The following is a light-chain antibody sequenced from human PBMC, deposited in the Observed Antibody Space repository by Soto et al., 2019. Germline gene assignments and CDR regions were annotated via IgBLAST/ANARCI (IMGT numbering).Light chain of an antibody. CDR2: YAS. J-gene: IGKJ3*01. CDR1: QSVSSY. V-gene: IGKV3-11*01. Sequence: EIVLTQSPATLSLSPGERATLSCRASQSVSSYLAWYQQKTGQAPSLLIYYASNRATGIPTRFSGSGSGTDFTLTISILEPEDFAVYYCQQRSNWTPVFTFGPGTKVDIK. CDR3: QQRSNWTPVFT.